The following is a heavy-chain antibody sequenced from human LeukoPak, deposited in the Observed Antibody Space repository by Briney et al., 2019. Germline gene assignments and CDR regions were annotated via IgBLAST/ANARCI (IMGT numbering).Heavy chain of an antibody. V-gene: IGHV3-66*01. CDR2: IYSGGST. CDR3: ARDVRELGHDFDY. J-gene: IGHJ4*02. CDR1: GFTVSSNY. Sequence: AGGSLRLSCAASGFTVSSNYMSWVRQAPGKGLEWVSVIYSGGSTYYADSVKGRFTISRDNSKNSLYLQMNSLRAEDTAVYYCARDVRELGHDFDYWGQGTLVTVSS. D-gene: IGHD3-10*02.